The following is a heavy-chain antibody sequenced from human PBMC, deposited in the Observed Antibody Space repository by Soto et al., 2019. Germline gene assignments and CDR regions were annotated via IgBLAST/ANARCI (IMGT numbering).Heavy chain of an antibody. D-gene: IGHD6-13*01. V-gene: IGHV1-69*01. CDR1: GGTLNNYA. Sequence: QVQLVQSGAEVKKPGSSLKVSCTASGGTLNNYAISWLRQAPGQGLEWMGGILTAFGPAIYAQKLQGRVSITADESTQTAHMDLSSLRSEDTAVYYCAAGGSWAILYNWGQGTLVTVSS. CDR3: AAGGSWAILYN. J-gene: IGHJ4*02. CDR2: ILTAFGPA.